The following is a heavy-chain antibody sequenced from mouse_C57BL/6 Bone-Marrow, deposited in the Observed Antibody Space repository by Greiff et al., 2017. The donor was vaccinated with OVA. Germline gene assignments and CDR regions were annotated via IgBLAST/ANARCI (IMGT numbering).Heavy chain of an antibody. V-gene: IGHV1-63*01. Sequence: QVQLQQSGAELVRPGTSVKMSCKASGYTFTNYWIGWAKQRPGHGLEWIGDIYPGGGYTNYNEKFKGKATLTADKSSSTAYMQFSSLTSEDSAIYYCARGLRQRRYYAMDYWGQGTSVTVSS. D-gene: IGHD2-2*01. CDR2: IYPGGGYT. CDR1: GYTFTNYW. J-gene: IGHJ4*01. CDR3: ARGLRQRRYYAMDY.